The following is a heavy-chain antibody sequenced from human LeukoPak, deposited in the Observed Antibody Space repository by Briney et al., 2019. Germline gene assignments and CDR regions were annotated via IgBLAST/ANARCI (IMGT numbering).Heavy chain of an antibody. CDR3: ARDGAIGGAIDY. J-gene: IGHJ4*02. D-gene: IGHD3-16*01. CDR1: GFTFSSYA. V-gene: IGHV3-30-3*01. CDR2: ISYDGSNK. Sequence: PGGSLRLSCAASGFTFSSYAMHWVRQAPGKGLEWVAVISYDGSNKYYADSVKGRFTISRDNSKNTLYLQMNSLRAEDTAVYYRARDGAIGGAIDYWGQGTLVTVSS.